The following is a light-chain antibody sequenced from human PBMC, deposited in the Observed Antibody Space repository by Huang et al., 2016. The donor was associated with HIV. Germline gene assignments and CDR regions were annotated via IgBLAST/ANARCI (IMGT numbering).Light chain of an antibody. CDR2: WAS. V-gene: IGKV4-1*01. J-gene: IGKJ4*01. CDR1: QSVLYSSNNNNY. Sequence: IVVTQSPDSLAVSLGERAAINCKSSQSVLYSSNNNNYLAWYQQKPGQSPALIIYWASTRAPGVPDRCNGSGSGTEFTLTISSLQAEDVALYFCQQYFSTPLTFGGGTRVDIK. CDR3: QQYFSTPLT.